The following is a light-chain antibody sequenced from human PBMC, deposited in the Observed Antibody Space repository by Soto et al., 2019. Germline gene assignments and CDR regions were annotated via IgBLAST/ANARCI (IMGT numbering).Light chain of an antibody. CDR2: DVS. J-gene: IGLJ1*01. CDR1: SSDVGAYNY. V-gene: IGLV2-14*03. Sequence: QSVLTQPASVSGSPGQSITISRTGTSSDVGAYNYVSWYQHHPGKAPKLMIYDVSNRPSGVSNRFSGSKSGNTASLTISGLQPEDEADYYCSSYTTSNTRQIVFGTGTKVTVL. CDR3: SSYTTSNTRQIV.